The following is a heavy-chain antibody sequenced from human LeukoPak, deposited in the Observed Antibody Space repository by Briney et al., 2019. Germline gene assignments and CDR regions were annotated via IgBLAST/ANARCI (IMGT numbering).Heavy chain of an antibody. V-gene: IGHV3-48*03. CDR1: GFTFSSYE. CDR3: ARDPGYSGYPFGVTYYYYMDV. Sequence: GGSLRLSCAASGFTFSSYEMNWVRQAPGKGLEWVSYISSSGSTIYYADSVKGRFTISRDNAKNSLYLQMNSLRAEDTAVYYCARDPGYSGYPFGVTYYYYMDVWGKGTTVTVSS. J-gene: IGHJ6*03. CDR2: ISSSGSTI. D-gene: IGHD5-12*01.